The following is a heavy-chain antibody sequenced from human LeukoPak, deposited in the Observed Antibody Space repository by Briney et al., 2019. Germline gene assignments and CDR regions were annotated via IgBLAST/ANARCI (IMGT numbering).Heavy chain of an antibody. Sequence: GGSLRLSCTASGLTFSSYAMSWVRQAPGKGLEWVSSLTNSGSNTYYADSVKGRFTISRDNSKNTLYLQMNSLRAEDTAVYYCAKSVVVGRVFPGLDYWGQGTLVTVSS. V-gene: IGHV3-23*01. D-gene: IGHD2-21*01. CDR2: LTNSGSNT. CDR1: GLTFSSYA. J-gene: IGHJ4*02. CDR3: AKSVVVGRVFPGLDY.